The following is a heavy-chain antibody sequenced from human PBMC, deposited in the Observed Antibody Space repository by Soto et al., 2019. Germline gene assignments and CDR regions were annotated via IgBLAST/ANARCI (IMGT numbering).Heavy chain of an antibody. V-gene: IGHV3-9*01. J-gene: IGHJ4*02. CDR3: AKENSGSYYVGSYFDY. CDR1: GFTFDDYA. D-gene: IGHD1-26*01. CDR2: ISWNSGSI. Sequence: GGSLRLSCAASGFTFDDYAMHWVRQAPGKGLEWVSGISWNSGSIGYADSVKGRFTISRDNAKNSLYLQMNSLRAEDTALYYCAKENSGSYYVGSYFDYWGQGTLVTVSS.